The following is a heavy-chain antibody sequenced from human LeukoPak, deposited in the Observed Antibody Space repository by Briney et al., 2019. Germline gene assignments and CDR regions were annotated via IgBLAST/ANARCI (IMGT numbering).Heavy chain of an antibody. Sequence: SQTLSLTCTVSGGSISSSSYYWSWIRQPAGKGLEWIGHIYTRGSTNYNPSLKSRVTISVDTSKNQFSLKLSSVSAADTAVYYCATPYCSGISCLDVFNMWGQGTRVTVSS. CDR1: GGSISSSSYY. D-gene: IGHD2-2*01. J-gene: IGHJ3*02. CDR2: IYTRGST. V-gene: IGHV4-61*09. CDR3: ATPYCSGISCLDVFNM.